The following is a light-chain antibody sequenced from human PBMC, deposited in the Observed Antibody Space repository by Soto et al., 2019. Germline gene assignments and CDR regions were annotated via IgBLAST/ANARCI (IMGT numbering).Light chain of an antibody. CDR2: WAS. CDR3: QQYGSSPRT. CDR1: QSVLYSSNNRDS. V-gene: IGKV4-1*01. J-gene: IGKJ5*01. Sequence: DIVMTQSPDSLAVSLGERATINCKSSQSVLYSSNNRDSLAWYQQKPGLPPKLLIYWASIRASGVPDRFSGGGSGTDFTLTITRLEPEDFAVYFCQQYGSSPRTFGQGTRLEN.